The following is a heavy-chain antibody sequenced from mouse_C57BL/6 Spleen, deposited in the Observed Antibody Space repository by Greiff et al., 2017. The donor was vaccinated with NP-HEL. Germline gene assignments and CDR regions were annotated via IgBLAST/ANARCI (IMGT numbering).Heavy chain of an antibody. CDR2: IYPGSGNT. D-gene: IGHD2-4*01. CDR1: GYTFTDYY. V-gene: IGHV1-76*01. CDR3: ARDDSYFDY. J-gene: IGHJ2*01. Sequence: QVQLQQSGAELVRPGASVKLSCKASGYTFTDYYINWVKQRPGQGLEWIARIYPGSGNTYYNEKFKGKDTLTAEKSSSTAYMQLSSLTSEDSAVYFCARDDSYFDYWGQGTTLTVSS.